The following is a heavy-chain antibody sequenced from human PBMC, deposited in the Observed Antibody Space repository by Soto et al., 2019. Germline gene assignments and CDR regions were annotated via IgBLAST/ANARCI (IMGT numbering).Heavy chain of an antibody. V-gene: IGHV3-48*03. Sequence: GGSLRLSCAASGFTFSSYEMNWVRQAPGKGLEWVSYISSSGSTIYYADSVKGRFTISRDNAKSSLYLQMNSLRAEDTAVYYCARDRGSSWFDYWGQGTLLTVSS. D-gene: IGHD6-13*01. CDR1: GFTFSSYE. J-gene: IGHJ4*02. CDR2: ISSSGSTI. CDR3: ARDRGSSWFDY.